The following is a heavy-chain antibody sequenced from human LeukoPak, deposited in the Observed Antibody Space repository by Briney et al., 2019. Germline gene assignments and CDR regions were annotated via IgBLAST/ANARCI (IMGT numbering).Heavy chain of an antibody. Sequence: KASETLSLTCTVSGGSISSYYWSWIRQPPGKGLEWIGYIYYGGSTNYNPSLKSRVTISVDTSKNQFSLKLSSVTAADTAVYYCARAYSSGWYGTFDYWGQGTLVTVSS. CDR3: ARAYSSGWYGTFDY. J-gene: IGHJ4*02. CDR1: GGSISSYY. D-gene: IGHD6-19*01. V-gene: IGHV4-59*01. CDR2: IYYGGST.